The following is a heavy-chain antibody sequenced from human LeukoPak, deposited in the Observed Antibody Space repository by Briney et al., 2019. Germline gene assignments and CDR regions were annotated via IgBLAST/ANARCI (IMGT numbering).Heavy chain of an antibody. D-gene: IGHD6-13*01. J-gene: IGHJ5*02. CDR2: ISGSGGST. CDR1: GFTFSSYA. V-gene: IGHV3-23*01. Sequence: GGSLGLSCEASGFTFSSYAMSWVRQAPGKGLEWVSAISGSGGSTYYADSVKGRFTISRDNAKNSLYLQMNSLRAEDTALYYCARKAAAGWHQFDPWGQGTLVTVSS. CDR3: ARKAAAGWHQFDP.